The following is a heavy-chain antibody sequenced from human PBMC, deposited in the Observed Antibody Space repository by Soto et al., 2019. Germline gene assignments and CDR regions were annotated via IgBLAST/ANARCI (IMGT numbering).Heavy chain of an antibody. D-gene: IGHD2-15*01. CDR2: INEDGSVT. V-gene: IGHV3-7*03. J-gene: IGHJ4*01. CDR1: GFTFSNYW. Sequence: PGGSLRLSCAASGFTFSNYWMNWVRQAPGKGLELVANINEDGSVTSYVDSVKGRFTVSRDNTFNTLYLQMNSLRVEDTALYYCAKGLSTPGIDYWGQGTLVTVSS. CDR3: AKGLSTPGIDY.